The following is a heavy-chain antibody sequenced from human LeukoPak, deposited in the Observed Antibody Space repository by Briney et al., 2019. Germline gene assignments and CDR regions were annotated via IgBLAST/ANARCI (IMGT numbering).Heavy chain of an antibody. CDR2: IYTRGNT. CDR1: GGSISSSSYF. V-gene: IGHV4-61*02. D-gene: IGHD6-6*01. Sequence: SETLSLTCTVSGGSISSSSYFWSWIRQPAGKGLEWIGRIYTRGNTNYNPSLKSRVTTSVDTSKNQFSLKLSFVTAADTAVYYCARSPSAAAQLDNWGQGILVTVSS. J-gene: IGHJ4*01. CDR3: ARSPSAAAQLDN.